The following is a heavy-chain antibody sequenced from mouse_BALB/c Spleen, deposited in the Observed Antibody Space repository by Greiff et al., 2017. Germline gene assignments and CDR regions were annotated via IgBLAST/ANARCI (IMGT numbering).Heavy chain of an antibody. CDR1: GFAFSSYD. CDR2: ISSGGGST. D-gene: IGHD1-1*01. CDR3: ARPPYYYGSSFAMDY. V-gene: IGHV5-12-1*01. Sequence: VQLKESGGGLVKPGGSLKLSCAASGFAFSSYDMSWVRQTPEKRLEWVAYISSGGGSTYYPDTVKGRFTISRDNAKNTLYLQRSSLKSEDTAMYYCARPPYYYGSSFAMDYWGQGTSVTVAA. J-gene: IGHJ4*01.